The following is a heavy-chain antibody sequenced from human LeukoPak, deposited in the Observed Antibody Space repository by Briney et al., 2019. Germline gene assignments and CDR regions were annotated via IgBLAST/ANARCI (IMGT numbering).Heavy chain of an antibody. CDR2: IYYSGST. V-gene: IGHV4-39*01. Sequence: SETLSLTCTVSGGSISSSSYYWGWIRQPPGKGLEWIGSIYYSGSTYYNPSLKSRVTISVDTSKNQFSLKLSSVTAADTAVYYCARKGSRIRYQSSPSTYGMDVWGQGTTVTVSS. D-gene: IGHD2-2*01. CDR1: GGSISSSSYY. CDR3: ARKGSRIRYQSSPSTYGMDV. J-gene: IGHJ6*02.